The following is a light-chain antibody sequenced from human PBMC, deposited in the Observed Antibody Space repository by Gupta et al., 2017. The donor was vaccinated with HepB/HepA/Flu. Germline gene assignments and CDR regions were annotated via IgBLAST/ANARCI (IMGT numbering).Light chain of an antibody. V-gene: IGLV2-14*03. Sequence: QFALTQPAPVSGSPGTANTLSWTGTSRDVGGYNFASWYQHHPGKAPKLMFYDVSNRPSGVSNRLCGSRSGNTASLTVSGLPAEDEADYYCSSYASSSPVVFGGGTKLTV. CDR3: SSYASSSPVV. CDR2: DVS. J-gene: IGLJ2*01. CDR1: SRDVGGYNF.